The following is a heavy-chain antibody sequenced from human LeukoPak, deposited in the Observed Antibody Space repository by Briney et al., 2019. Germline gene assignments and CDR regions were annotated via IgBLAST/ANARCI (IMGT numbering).Heavy chain of an antibody. D-gene: IGHD1-26*01. CDR3: ARRTQRVGALFVDY. CDR1: GGSFSGYY. Sequence: SETLSLTCAVYGGSFSGYYWSWIRQPPGKGLEWIGEINHSGSTNYNPSLKSRVTISVDTSKNQFSLKLSSVTAADTAVYYCARRTQRVGALFVDYWGQGTLVTVSS. V-gene: IGHV4-34*01. CDR2: INHSGST. J-gene: IGHJ4*02.